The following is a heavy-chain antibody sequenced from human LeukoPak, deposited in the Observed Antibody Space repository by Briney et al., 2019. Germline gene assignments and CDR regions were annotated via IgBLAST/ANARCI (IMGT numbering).Heavy chain of an antibody. CDR2: ISYDGSNK. CDR1: GFTFSSYG. J-gene: IGHJ4*02. V-gene: IGHV3-30*18. D-gene: IGHD3-10*01. CDR3: AKDIKKFGELLYPIDY. Sequence: GRSLRLSCAASGFTFSSYGMHWVRQAPGKGLEWVAVISYDGSNKYYADSVKGRFTISRDNSKNTLYLQMNSLIAEDTAVYYCAKDIKKFGELLYPIDYWGQGTLVTVSS.